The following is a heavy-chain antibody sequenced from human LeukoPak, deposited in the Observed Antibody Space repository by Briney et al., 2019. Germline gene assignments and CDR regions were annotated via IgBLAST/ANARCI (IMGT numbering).Heavy chain of an antibody. CDR1: GFTFSSYW. CDR2: INTDGSST. Sequence: PGGSLRLSCAGSGFTFSSYWMHWVRQVPGKGLVWVSRINTDGSSTTYADAVRGRFTISRDNAKNTLYLQMNSLRAEDTAVYYCARDELYLGSSLDAFDIWGQGTMVTVSS. V-gene: IGHV3-74*01. CDR3: ARDELYLGSSLDAFDI. J-gene: IGHJ3*02. D-gene: IGHD6-13*01.